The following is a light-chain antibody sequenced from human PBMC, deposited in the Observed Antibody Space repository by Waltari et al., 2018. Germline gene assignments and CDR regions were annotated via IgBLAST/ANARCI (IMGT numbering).Light chain of an antibody. V-gene: IGKV1-39*01. Sequence: EIQMTQSPSSLSASVGDRVTITCRARQSINTYLNWYQQKLGKAPKLLIYAASNLQNGVPSRFSGSGSETDFTLTISSLQPEDFATYYCQQTYSSPSSFGQGTKLEIK. CDR2: AAS. J-gene: IGKJ2*03. CDR1: QSINTY. CDR3: QQTYSSPSS.